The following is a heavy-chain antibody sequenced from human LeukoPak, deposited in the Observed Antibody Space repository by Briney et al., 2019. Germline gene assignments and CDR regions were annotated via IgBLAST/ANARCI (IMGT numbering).Heavy chain of an antibody. J-gene: IGHJ5*02. Sequence: ASVTVSCTASGYTFTSYYMHWVRQAPGQGLEWMGIINPSGGSTSYAQKFQGRVTMTRDTSTSTVYMELSSLRSEDTAVYYCARVGVGGSGWWANWFGPWGQGTLVTVSS. CDR3: ARVGVGGSGWWANWFGP. V-gene: IGHV1-46*01. CDR1: GYTFTSYY. D-gene: IGHD6-19*01. CDR2: INPSGGST.